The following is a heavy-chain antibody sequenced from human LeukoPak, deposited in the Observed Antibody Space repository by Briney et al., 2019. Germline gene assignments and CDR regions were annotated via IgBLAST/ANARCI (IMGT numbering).Heavy chain of an antibody. CDR3: AHSHQGLHAFDI. J-gene: IGHJ3*02. Sequence: ESSPTLVKPTQTLTLTCTFSGFSLSTSGVGVGWIRQPPYKPLEKLALIYWDDDKRYSPSLKSRLTITKDTSKNQVVLTMTNMDPVDTATYYCAHSHQGLHAFDIWGQGTMVTV. CDR2: IYWDDDK. CDR1: GFSLSTSGVG. V-gene: IGHV2-5*02.